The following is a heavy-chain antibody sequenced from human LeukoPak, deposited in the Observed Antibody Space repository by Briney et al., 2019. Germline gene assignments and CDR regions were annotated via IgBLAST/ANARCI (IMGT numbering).Heavy chain of an antibody. CDR3: ARVSDDSSGYYHY. CDR1: GGSISSYY. CDR2: IYYSGST. D-gene: IGHD3-22*01. J-gene: IGHJ4*02. Sequence: SETLSLTCTVSGGSISSYYWSWIRQPPGKGLEWIGYIYYSGSTNYNPSLKSRVTISVDTSKNQFSLKLSSVTAADTAVYYCARVSDDSSGYYHYWGQGTLVTVSS. V-gene: IGHV4-59*01.